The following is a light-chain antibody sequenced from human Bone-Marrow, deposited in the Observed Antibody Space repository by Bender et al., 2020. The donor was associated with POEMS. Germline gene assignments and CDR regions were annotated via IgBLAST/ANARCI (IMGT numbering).Light chain of an antibody. Sequence: QSALTQPASVSGSPGQSITISCTGTSSDVGAYNYVSWFQHHPGKAPKLMIYDLSYRPSGVSDRFSGSKSGNAASLTISGLQAEDEAIYSCSSYTSSSTYVVFGGGTNLTVL. J-gene: IGLJ2*01. CDR3: SSYTSSSTYVV. CDR1: SSDVGAYNY. CDR2: DLS. V-gene: IGLV2-14*03.